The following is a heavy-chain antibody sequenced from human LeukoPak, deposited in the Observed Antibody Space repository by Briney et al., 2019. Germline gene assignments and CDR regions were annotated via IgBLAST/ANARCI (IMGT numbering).Heavy chain of an antibody. CDR2: INSDESST. V-gene: IGHV3-74*01. CDR1: GFTFSSYW. CDR3: AKVSTMIVVVRREGWFDP. Sequence: GGSLRLSCAASGFTFSSYWMHWVRQPPGKGLVWVSRINSDESSTNYADSVKGRFTISRDNAKNTLYLQMNSLRAEDTAVYYCAKVSTMIVVVRREGWFDPWGQGTLVTVSS. D-gene: IGHD3-22*01. J-gene: IGHJ5*02.